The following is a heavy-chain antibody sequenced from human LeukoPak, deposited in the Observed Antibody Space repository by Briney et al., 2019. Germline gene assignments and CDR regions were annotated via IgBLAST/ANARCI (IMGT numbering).Heavy chain of an antibody. V-gene: IGHV3-23*01. CDR3: AKWGLGFGELFLNLDY. Sequence: GGSLRLSCAASGFTFSSYAMRWVRQAPGKGLEWVSAISGSGGSTYYADSAKGRFTISRDNSKNTLYLQMNSLRAEDTAVYYCAKWGLGFGELFLNLDYWGQGTLVTVSS. D-gene: IGHD3-10*01. CDR2: ISGSGGST. CDR1: GFTFSSYA. J-gene: IGHJ4*02.